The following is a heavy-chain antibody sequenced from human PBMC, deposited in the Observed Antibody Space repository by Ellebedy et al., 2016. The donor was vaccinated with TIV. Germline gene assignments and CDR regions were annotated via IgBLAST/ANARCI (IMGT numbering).Heavy chain of an antibody. V-gene: IGHV3-15*01. D-gene: IGHD3-16*01. CDR2: ITPKSGGGTG. CDR3: TPHWGFNF. Sequence: GGSLRLXXVASGLTVTDAYMYWVRQAPGKGLEWIGRITPKSGGGTGDYAAPVRGRFTVSRDESLNTLYLEVKSLKIEDTGTYYCTPHWGFNFWGQGTVVTVSS. CDR1: GLTVTDAY. J-gene: IGHJ3*01.